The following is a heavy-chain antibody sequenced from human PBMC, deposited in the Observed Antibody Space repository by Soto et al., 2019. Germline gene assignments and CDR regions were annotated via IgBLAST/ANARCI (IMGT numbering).Heavy chain of an antibody. Sequence: QGQLVQSGAEVKKPGASVKVSCEASGYPFSAFDINWVRQAGGQGLEWMGWMNPDSGDTAFAQRFQDRITMTRSTSISTAYMELSRLTSDDTAVYFCGRQPGGVATPGDDYWGQGTLVTVSS. V-gene: IGHV1-8*01. D-gene: IGHD2-2*01. CDR1: GYPFSAFD. J-gene: IGHJ4*02. CDR3: GRQPGGVATPGDDY. CDR2: MNPDSGDT.